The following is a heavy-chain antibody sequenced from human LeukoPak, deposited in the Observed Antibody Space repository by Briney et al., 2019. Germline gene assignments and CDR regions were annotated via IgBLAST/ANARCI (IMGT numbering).Heavy chain of an antibody. D-gene: IGHD5-24*01. CDR3: ARTHDYNNYPDY. V-gene: IGHV1-18*01. Sequence: ASVKVSCKASGYTFNRYGFSWARQAPGQGLEWLGWISAYNGNTNYAQKVQDRVTMTTDTSTSTAYMELRSLSSDDTAVYFCARTHDYNNYPDYWGQGTLVAVSS. CDR1: GYTFNRYG. CDR2: ISAYNGNT. J-gene: IGHJ4*02.